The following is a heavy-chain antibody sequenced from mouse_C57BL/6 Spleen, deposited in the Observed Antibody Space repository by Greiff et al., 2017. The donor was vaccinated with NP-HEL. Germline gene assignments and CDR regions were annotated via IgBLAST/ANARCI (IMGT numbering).Heavy chain of an antibody. Sequence: QVQLQQPGAELVMPGASVKLSCKASGYTFTSYWMHWVKQRPGQGLEWIGEIDPSDSYTNYNQKFKGKSTLTVDKSSSTAYMQLSSLTSEDSAVYYCARSSGKSRRYFDVWGTGTTVTVSS. D-gene: IGHD1-3*01. CDR3: ARSSGKSRRYFDV. CDR1: GYTFTSYW. V-gene: IGHV1-69*01. CDR2: IDPSDSYT. J-gene: IGHJ1*03.